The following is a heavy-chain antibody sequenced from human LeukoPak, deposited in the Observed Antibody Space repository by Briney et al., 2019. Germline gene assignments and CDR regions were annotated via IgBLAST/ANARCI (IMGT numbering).Heavy chain of an antibody. CDR2: ISYDGSNK. CDR3: AREMDGAFDI. D-gene: IGHD3/OR15-3a*01. Sequence: GGSLRLSCAASGFTFSSYAMHWVRQAPGKELEWVAVISYDGSNKYYADSVKGRFTISRDNSKNTLYLQMNSLRAEDTAVYYCAREMDGAFDIWGQGTMVTVSS. V-gene: IGHV3-30-3*01. J-gene: IGHJ3*02. CDR1: GFTFSSYA.